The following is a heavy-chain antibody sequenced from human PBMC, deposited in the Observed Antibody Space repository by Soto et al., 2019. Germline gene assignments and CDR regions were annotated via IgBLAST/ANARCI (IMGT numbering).Heavy chain of an antibody. Sequence: QVQLVQSGAEVKKPGSSVKVSCKASGGTFSSYAISWVRQAPGQGLEWMGGIIPIFGTANYAQKFQGRVTITADKSTSTAYMELSSLRSEDTAVYYCARAPYPGYPRGYDWVYYGMDVWGQGTTVTVSS. CDR1: GGTFSSYA. CDR2: IIPIFGTA. J-gene: IGHJ6*02. V-gene: IGHV1-69*06. CDR3: ARAPYPGYPRGYDWVYYGMDV. D-gene: IGHD5-12*01.